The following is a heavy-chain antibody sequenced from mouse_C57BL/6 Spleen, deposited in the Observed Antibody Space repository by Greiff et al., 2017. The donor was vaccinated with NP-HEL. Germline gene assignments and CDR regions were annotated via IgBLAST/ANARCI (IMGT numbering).Heavy chain of an antibody. J-gene: IGHJ3*01. CDR3: ARSYDGYPWFAY. CDR1: GYTFTSYW. CDR2: IDPSDSYT. D-gene: IGHD2-3*01. V-gene: IGHV1-69*01. Sequence: QVQLQQPGAELVMPGASVKLSCKASGYTFTSYWMHWVKQRPGRGLEWIGEIDPSDSYTNYNQKFKGKSTLTVDKSSSTAYMQLSSLTSEDSAVYYCARSYDGYPWFAYWGQGTLVTVSA.